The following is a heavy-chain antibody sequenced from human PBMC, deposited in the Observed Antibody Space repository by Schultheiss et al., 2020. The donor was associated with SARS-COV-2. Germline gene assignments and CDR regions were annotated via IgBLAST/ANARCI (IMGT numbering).Heavy chain of an antibody. J-gene: IGHJ6*02. CDR1: GFAFGDYQ. CDR2: IDTSGETI. V-gene: IGHV3-11*04. Sequence: GGSLRLSCAASGFAFGDYQMSWIRQAPGKGLEWISYIDTSGETISYTDSVKGRFTVSRDNARNSLYLQMNSLRVEDTAVYYCAREEIRYFAWVGSYGLDVWGQGTTVTVSS. D-gene: IGHD3-9*01. CDR3: AREEIRYFAWVGSYGLDV.